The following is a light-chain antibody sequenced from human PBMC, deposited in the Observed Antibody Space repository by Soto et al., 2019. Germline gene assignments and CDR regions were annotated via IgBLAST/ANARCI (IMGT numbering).Light chain of an antibody. J-gene: IGLJ2*01. Sequence: QSALTQAASVSGSPGQSITISCTGTSSDVGGYPYVSWYQQHPGKAPKLMIYEVSNRPSGVSDRFSGSKSGNTASLTISGLQAEDEADYYCSSYTSSSTLVVFGGGTKLTVL. CDR3: SSYTSSSTLVV. CDR1: SSDVGGYPY. V-gene: IGLV2-14*01. CDR2: EVS.